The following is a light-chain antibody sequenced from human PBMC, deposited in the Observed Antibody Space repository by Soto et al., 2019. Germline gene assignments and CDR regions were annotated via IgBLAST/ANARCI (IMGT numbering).Light chain of an antibody. Sequence: EIVMTQSPATLSVSPGERATLSCRASQSVSSNLAWYQQKPRQAPRLLIYGASTRATGIPARFSGSGSGTEFALTISSLQSEDFAVYYCQQRGTFGQGTKVEIK. CDR1: QSVSSN. J-gene: IGKJ1*01. CDR3: QQRGT. V-gene: IGKV3-15*01. CDR2: GAS.